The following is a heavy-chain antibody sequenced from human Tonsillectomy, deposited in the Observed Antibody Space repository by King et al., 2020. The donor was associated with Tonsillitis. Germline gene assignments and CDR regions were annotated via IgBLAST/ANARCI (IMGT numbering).Heavy chain of an antibody. CDR1: RFGLSTYA. V-gene: IGHV3-30-3*01. CDR3: TRDGHATNVKSFDI. J-gene: IGHJ3*02. Sequence: VQLVQSGGAVVQPGWSLRLSCAASRFGLSTYAMHWVRQAPGKGLEWVAFMSSDGSNKFYTDSVKGRFTISRDSSKNTLYLHMNSLRPEDTAVYYCTRDGHATNVKSFDIWGQGTMVTVSS. CDR2: MSSDGSNK. D-gene: IGHD2-8*01.